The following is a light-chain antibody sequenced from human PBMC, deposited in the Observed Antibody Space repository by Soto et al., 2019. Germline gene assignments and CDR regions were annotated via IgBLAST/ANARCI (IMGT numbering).Light chain of an antibody. Sequence: QSVLTQPPSASGTPGQRVTIFCSGSSSNIGSNTVNWYQQLPGMAPKLLIFSDTQRPSGVPDRFSGSKSDASASLAISGLQSEDEADYDCAAWDDSLNGWVFGGGTKLTVL. V-gene: IGLV1-44*01. CDR3: AAWDDSLNGWV. CDR1: SSNIGSNT. CDR2: SDT. J-gene: IGLJ3*02.